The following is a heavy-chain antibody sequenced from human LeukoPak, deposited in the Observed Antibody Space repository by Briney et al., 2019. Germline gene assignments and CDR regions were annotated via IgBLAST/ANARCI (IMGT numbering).Heavy chain of an antibody. Sequence: GGSLRLSCAASGFTFSSYGMHWVRQAPGKGLEWVAVIWYDGNNKYYADSVKGRFTISRDNSKNTLYLQMNSLRAEDTAVYYCARDDLERVVATPLDYWGQGTLVTVSS. CDR1: GFTFSSYG. V-gene: IGHV3-33*01. CDR3: ARDDLERVVATPLDY. CDR2: IWYDGNNK. D-gene: IGHD2-15*01. J-gene: IGHJ4*02.